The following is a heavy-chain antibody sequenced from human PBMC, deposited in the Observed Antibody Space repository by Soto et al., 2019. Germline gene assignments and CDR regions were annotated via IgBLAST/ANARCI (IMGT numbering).Heavy chain of an antibody. D-gene: IGHD6-19*01. Sequence: EVQLVESGGGLVQPGGSLRLSCGVYGFSFSDNWMSWVRQAPGKGPEWVANINKDGGEQHYVASVRGRFTISRDNAKNSLYLQMNSLRVEDTAVYYCARDAAGSGWFSWGQGTLVTVSS. J-gene: IGHJ5*02. CDR1: GFSFSDNW. CDR2: INKDGGEQ. V-gene: IGHV3-7*03. CDR3: ARDAAGSGWFS.